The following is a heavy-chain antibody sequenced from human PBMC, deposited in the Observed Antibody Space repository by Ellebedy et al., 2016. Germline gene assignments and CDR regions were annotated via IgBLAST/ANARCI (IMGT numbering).Heavy chain of an antibody. CDR2: IDSGGSS. CDR1: GFTVTNDY. CDR3: VTRHNGAFDF. V-gene: IGHV3-53*01. D-gene: IGHD1-14*01. Sequence: GESLKISXVASGFTVTNDYMTWVRQAPGKGLEWVSVIDSGGSSYYADSVKGRFTISRDSRKNTLYLQMNSLRAEDTAVYYCVTRHNGAFDFWGQGTMVTVSS. J-gene: IGHJ3*01.